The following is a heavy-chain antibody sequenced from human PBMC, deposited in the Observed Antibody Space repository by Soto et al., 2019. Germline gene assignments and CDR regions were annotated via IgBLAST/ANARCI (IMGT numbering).Heavy chain of an antibody. D-gene: IGHD2-8*01. CDR2: IWYDGSNK. CDR3: ARGGGYCTNGVCPNDAFDI. CDR1: GFTFSSYG. J-gene: IGHJ3*02. Sequence: QVQLVESGGGVVQPGRSLRLPCAASGFTFSSYGMHWVRQAPGKGLEWVAVIWYDGSNKYYADSVKGRFTISRDNSKNTLYLQMNSLRAEDTAVYYCARGGGYCTNGVCPNDAFDIWGQGTMVTVSS. V-gene: IGHV3-33*01.